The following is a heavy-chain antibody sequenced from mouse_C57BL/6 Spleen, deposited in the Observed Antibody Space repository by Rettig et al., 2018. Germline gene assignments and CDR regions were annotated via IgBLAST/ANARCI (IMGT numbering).Heavy chain of an antibody. CDR3: ARGAY. Sequence: GKGLEWIGQIYPGDGDTNYNGKFKGKATLTADKSSSTVYMQLSSLTSEDSAVYFCARGAYWGQGTLVTVSA. CDR2: IYPGDGDT. V-gene: IGHV1-80*01. J-gene: IGHJ3*01.